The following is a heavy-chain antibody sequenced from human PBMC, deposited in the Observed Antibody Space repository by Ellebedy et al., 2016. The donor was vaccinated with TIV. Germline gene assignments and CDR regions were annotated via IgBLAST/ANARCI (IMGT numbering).Heavy chain of an antibody. D-gene: IGHD3-22*01. V-gene: IGHV3-7*03. CDR1: GFTFNCYW. J-gene: IGHJ6*02. CDR2: INQDGSRI. Sequence: GESLKISCAASGFTFNCYWMSWVRQAPGKRLEWLANINQDGSRIYYVDSVKGRFTISRDNAKNSVYLRMNTLRVEDTAVYHCVRDGAYGDYSPGYYGMDVWGQGTTVTVSS. CDR3: VRDGAYGDYSPGYYGMDV.